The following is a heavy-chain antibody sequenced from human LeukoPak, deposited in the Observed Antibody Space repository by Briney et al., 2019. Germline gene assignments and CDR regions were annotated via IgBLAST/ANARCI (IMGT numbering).Heavy chain of an antibody. J-gene: IGHJ4*02. CDR3: AKSNGWYSGYLDY. V-gene: IGHV3-30*18. CDR1: GFTFSSYG. CDR2: ISFDGSNT. Sequence: PGRSLRLSCAASGFTFSSYGIHWGRQAPGKGLEWVAVISFDGSNTYYADSVKGRFTLSRENSKSTLYLQMNSLRAEDTAVYYCAKSNGWYSGYLDYWGQGTLVTVSS. D-gene: IGHD6-19*01.